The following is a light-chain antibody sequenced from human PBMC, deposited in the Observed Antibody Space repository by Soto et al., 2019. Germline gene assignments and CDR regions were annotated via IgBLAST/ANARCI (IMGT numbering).Light chain of an antibody. V-gene: IGLV3-21*02. CDR1: NIRSKS. CDR2: DVI. Sequence: SYELTQPPSMSVAPGQTAKITCGGNNIRSKSVHWYQQKPGQVPVLVIYDVIDRPSGIPERFSGSNSGNTATRTISGVEVGDEADYYCQVWDSSSEHAVFGGGTQLTVL. J-gene: IGLJ7*01. CDR3: QVWDSSSEHAV.